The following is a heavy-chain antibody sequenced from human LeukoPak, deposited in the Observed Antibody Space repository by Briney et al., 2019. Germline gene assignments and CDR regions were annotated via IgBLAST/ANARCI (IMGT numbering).Heavy chain of an antibody. CDR2: IYYSGST. D-gene: IGHD5-24*01. J-gene: IGHJ4*02. CDR3: ARGAGAGYNLQPFDY. V-gene: IGHV4-59*08. Sequence: PSETLSLTCAVSGGSFSGYYWSWIRQPPGKGLEWIGYIYYSGSTKYNPSLKSRVSISVDTSKNQFSLKLSSVTAADTAVYYCARGAGAGYNLQPFDYWGQGTLVTVSS. CDR1: GGSFSGYY.